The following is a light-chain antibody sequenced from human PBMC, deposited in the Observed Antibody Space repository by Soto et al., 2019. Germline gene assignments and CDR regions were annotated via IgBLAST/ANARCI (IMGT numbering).Light chain of an antibody. CDR3: QQYNDGPYT. J-gene: IGKJ2*01. V-gene: IGKV3-15*01. Sequence: EIVMTQSTATLSVSPGERATLSCRAAQSVGSNLAWYQQKPGQAPRLLIYGASTRATGIPVRFSGSGSGTEFTLTISSLQSEDFVVYYCQQYNDGPYTFGQGTKLEIK. CDR1: QSVGSN. CDR2: GAS.